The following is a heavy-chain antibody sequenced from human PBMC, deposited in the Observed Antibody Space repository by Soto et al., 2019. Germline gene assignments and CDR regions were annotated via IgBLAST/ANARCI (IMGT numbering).Heavy chain of an antibody. Sequence: PQKVSSKGSEYNFISLWIGWVRKMPGKGLEWMRIIYPGDSEARYWPTFQGQVTISADKSFSTAYLQWSSLKASDTAIYYCARPSDTAMVEPDYGMDVWGRGTMVAVSS. J-gene: IGHJ6*02. CDR3: ARPSDTAMVEPDYGMDV. D-gene: IGHD5-18*01. CDR2: IYPGDSEA. V-gene: IGHV5-51*01. CDR1: EYNFISLW.